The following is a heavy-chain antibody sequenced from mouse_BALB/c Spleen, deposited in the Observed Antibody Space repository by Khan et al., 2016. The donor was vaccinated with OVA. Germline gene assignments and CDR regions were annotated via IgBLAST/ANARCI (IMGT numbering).Heavy chain of an antibody. CDR2: IWSGGTT. V-gene: IGHV2-2*02. CDR1: GFSLTSYG. D-gene: IGHD2-4*01. J-gene: IGHJ3*01. CDR3: ARNDDYDEGLGY. Sequence: QVQLKESGPGLMQPSQSLSITCTVSGFSLTSYGVHWVRQSPGKGLEWLGVIWSGGTTDYNAAFISRLSITKDNSKSQVFFNMNSLQPNDTAKYYGARNDDYDEGLGYWGQGTLVTVSA.